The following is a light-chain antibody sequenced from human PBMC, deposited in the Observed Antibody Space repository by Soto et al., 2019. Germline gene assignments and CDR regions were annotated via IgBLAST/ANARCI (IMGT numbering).Light chain of an antibody. J-gene: IGLJ1*01. CDR3: SSHSSSSTDYV. V-gene: IGLV2-14*01. CDR1: TSDIGSAKY. CDR2: EVN. Sequence: QSALAQPASVSGSPGQSITISCTGSTSDIGSAKYVSWYQQHPGKAPKVMIYEVNNRPSGVSNRFSGSKSGNTASLTISGLQAEDAADYYCSSHSSSSTDYVFGTGTKLTVL.